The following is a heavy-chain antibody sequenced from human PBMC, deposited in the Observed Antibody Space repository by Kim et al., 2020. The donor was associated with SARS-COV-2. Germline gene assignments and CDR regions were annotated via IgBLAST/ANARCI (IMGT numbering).Heavy chain of an antibody. V-gene: IGHV3-9*01. CDR2: ISWNSGSI. J-gene: IGHJ4*02. CDR1: GFTFDDYA. Sequence: GGSLRLSCAASGFTFDDYAMHWVRQAPGKGLEWVSGISWNSGSIGYADSVKGRFTISRDNAKNSLYLQMNSLRAEDTALYYCAKEGFSQVHYYGSERGRRYFDYWGQGTLVTVSS. D-gene: IGHD3-10*01. CDR3: AKEGFSQVHYYGSERGRRYFDY.